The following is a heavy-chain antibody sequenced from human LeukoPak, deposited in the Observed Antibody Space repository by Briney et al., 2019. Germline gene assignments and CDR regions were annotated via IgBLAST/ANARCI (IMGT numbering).Heavy chain of an antibody. Sequence: GGSLRLSCAASGFTFSSYAMSWVRQAPGKGLEWVSAISGSGGSTYYADSVKGRFTISRDNSKNTLYLQMNSLRAEDTAVYYCAKVVAYCGGDCYIPLYFDYWGQGTLVTVSS. CDR2: ISGSGGST. CDR3: AKVVAYCGGDCYIPLYFDY. D-gene: IGHD2-21*02. CDR1: GFTFSSYA. V-gene: IGHV3-23*01. J-gene: IGHJ4*02.